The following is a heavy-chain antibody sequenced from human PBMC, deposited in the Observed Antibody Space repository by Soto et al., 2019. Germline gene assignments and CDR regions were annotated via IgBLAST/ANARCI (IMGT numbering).Heavy chain of an antibody. CDR1: GGSISSSSYY. V-gene: IGHV4-39*01. Sequence: SETQSLTCTVAGGSISSSSYYWSWIRQPPGKGLEWIGGIYYSGSTYYNPSLKSRVTISGDTSKNQFSLKLSSVTAADTAVYYCAGCITMFGVLGNTYGYWGQGTLGTLSS. J-gene: IGHJ4*02. D-gene: IGHD3-3*01. CDR2: IYYSGST. CDR3: AGCITMFGVLGNTYGY.